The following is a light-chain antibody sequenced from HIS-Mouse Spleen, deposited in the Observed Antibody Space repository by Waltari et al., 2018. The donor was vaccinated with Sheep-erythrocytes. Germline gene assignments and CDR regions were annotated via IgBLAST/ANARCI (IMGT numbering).Light chain of an antibody. J-gene: IGLJ3*02. CDR3: CSYAGSSTPWV. CDR1: SSDVGGHNL. Sequence: QSALTQPASVSGSPGQSITISCTGTSSDVGGHNLVSWNQQHPGKAPKLMIYEGSKRPSGVSIRCSGPKSGDKASLTIFGLQAEDEADYYCCSYAGSSTPWVFGGGTKLTVL. V-gene: IGLV2-23*01. CDR2: EGS.